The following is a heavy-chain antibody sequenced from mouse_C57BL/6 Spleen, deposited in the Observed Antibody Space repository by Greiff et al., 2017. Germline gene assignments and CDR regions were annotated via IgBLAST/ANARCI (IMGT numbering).Heavy chain of an antibody. Sequence: QVRLQQSGPELVKPGASVKISCKASGYAFSSSWMNWVKQRPGKGLEWIGRIYPGDGDTNYNGKFKGKATLTADKSSSTAYMQLSSLTSEDSAVYFCARWGTAQATFDYWGQGTTLTVSS. CDR1: GYAFSSSW. J-gene: IGHJ2*01. V-gene: IGHV1-82*01. CDR2: IYPGDGDT. CDR3: ARWGTAQATFDY. D-gene: IGHD3-2*02.